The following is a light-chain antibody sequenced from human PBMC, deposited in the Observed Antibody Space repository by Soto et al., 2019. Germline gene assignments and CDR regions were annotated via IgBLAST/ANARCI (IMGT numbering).Light chain of an antibody. V-gene: IGLV2-11*01. J-gene: IGLJ1*01. CDR2: DVD. CDR1: IGDVGAYNY. CDR3: CSYAGQYTFV. Sequence: QSALAQRRSVSGSPGQSVTLSCAGTIGDVGAYNYVSWYQHPPGAAPKLIIYDVDKRPSGVPDRFSGSKSGNTASLTISGLRTEDEADYYCCSYAGQYTFVFGTGTKVTVL.